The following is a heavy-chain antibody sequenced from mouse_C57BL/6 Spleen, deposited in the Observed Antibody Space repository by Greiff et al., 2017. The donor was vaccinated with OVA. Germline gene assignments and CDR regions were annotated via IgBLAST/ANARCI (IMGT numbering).Heavy chain of an antibody. CDR2: INYDGSST. D-gene: IGHD1-1*01. Sequence: EVKVVESEGGLVQPGSSMKLSCTASGFTFSDYYMAWVRQVPEKGLEWVANINYDGSSTYYLDSLKSRFIISRDNAKNILYLQMSSLKSEDTATYYCARVDYGSSYEGYFDVWGTGTTVTVSS. CDR1: GFTFSDYY. CDR3: ARVDYGSSYEGYFDV. V-gene: IGHV5-16*01. J-gene: IGHJ1*03.